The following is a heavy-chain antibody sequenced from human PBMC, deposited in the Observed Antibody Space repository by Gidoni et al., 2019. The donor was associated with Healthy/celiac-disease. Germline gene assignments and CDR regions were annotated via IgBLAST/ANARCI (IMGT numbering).Heavy chain of an antibody. V-gene: IGHV3-74*01. D-gene: IGHD3-22*01. J-gene: IGHJ4*02. CDR2: INSDGSST. Sequence: EVQLVESGGGLVQPGGSLRLSCAASGFTFSSYCMHWVRQAPGKGLVWVSRINSDGSSTSYADSVKGRFTISRDNAKNTLYLQMNSLRAEDTAVYYCARGSWGYDSSGYYQGMAYWGQGTLVTVSS. CDR3: ARGSWGYDSSGYYQGMAY. CDR1: GFTFSSYC.